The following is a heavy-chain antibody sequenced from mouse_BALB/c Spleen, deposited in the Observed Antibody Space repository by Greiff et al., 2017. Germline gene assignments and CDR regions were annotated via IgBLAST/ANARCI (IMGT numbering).Heavy chain of an antibody. J-gene: IGHJ4*01. Sequence: EVQLQQSGTVLARPGASVKMSCKASGYSFTSYWMHWVKQRPGQGLEWIGAIYPGNSDTSYNQKFKGKAKLTAVTSASTAYMELSSLTNEDSAVYYCTREGNPRRNYAMDNWGQGTSDTVSS. CDR2: IYPGNSDT. V-gene: IGHV1-5*01. D-gene: IGHD2-1*01. CDR3: TREGNPRRNYAMDN. CDR1: GYSFTSYW.